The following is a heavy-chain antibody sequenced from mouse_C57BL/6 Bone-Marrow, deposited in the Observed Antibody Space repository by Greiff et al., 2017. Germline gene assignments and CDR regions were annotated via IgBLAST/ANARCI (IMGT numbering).Heavy chain of an antibody. D-gene: IGHD1-1*01. V-gene: IGHV1-5*01. CDR3: TPLLLRRGYAMDY. CDR2: IYPGNSDT. Sequence: EVQLQQSGTVLARPGASVKMSCKTSGYTFTSYWMHWVKQRPGQGLEWIGAIYPGNSDTSYNQKFKGKAKLTAVTSASTAYMELSSLTNEDSAVYYCTPLLLRRGYAMDYWGQGTSVTVSS. CDR1: GYTFTSYW. J-gene: IGHJ4*01.